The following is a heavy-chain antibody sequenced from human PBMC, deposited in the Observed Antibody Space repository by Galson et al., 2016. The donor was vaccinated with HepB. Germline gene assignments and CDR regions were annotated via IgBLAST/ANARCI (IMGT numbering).Heavy chain of an antibody. J-gene: IGHJ4*02. Sequence: SVKVSCKAYGYTFTRYGISWVRQAPGQGLEWLGWISAYNGNTEYAQNVQGSVTMTTETYTSTAYMELWSLKSDDTAVYYCVRDINWGKRGLPDSLGDYWGQGTLVTVSS. CDR2: ISAYNGNT. D-gene: IGHD7-27*01. V-gene: IGHV1-18*04. CDR1: GYTFTRYG. CDR3: VRDINWGKRGLPDSLGDY.